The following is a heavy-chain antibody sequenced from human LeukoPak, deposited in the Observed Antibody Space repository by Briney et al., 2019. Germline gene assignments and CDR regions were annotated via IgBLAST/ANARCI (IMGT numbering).Heavy chain of an antibody. J-gene: IGHJ3*02. V-gene: IGHV4-59*01. D-gene: IGHD5-24*01. Sequence: PSETLSLTCTVSGGSISRYYWSWIRQPPGKGLEWIGYIFYSGSTNYNPSLKSRVTISLDTSKIQFSLNLSSVTAADTAVYYCARDGYNDAFDIWGQGTMVTVSS. CDR1: GGSISRYY. CDR3: ARDGYNDAFDI. CDR2: IFYSGST.